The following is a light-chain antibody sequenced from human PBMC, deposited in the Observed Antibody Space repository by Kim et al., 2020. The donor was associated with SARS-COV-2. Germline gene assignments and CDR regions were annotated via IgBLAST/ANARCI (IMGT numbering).Light chain of an antibody. J-gene: IGKJ4*01. V-gene: IGKV3-11*01. CDR2: HVS. Sequence: WSPGDMTPLSCRASLRVCSSLACYRQKPGPVPRLLFYHVSNRATDIPARFSGGGSGTDFALTISSLEPEDFAVYYCQQRRNWPLTFGGGTKVDIK. CDR3: QQRRNWPLT. CDR1: LRVCSS.